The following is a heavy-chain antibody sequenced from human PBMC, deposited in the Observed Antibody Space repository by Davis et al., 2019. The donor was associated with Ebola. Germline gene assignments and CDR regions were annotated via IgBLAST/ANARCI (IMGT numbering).Heavy chain of an antibody. CDR2: ISSSGSTI. D-gene: IGHD2-15*01. J-gene: IGHJ6*02. CDR1: GFTFSDYY. Sequence: GESLKISCAASGFTFSDYYMSWIRQAPGQGLEWVSYISSSGSTIYYADSVQGRFTISRDNAKNSLYLQMNSLRAEDTAVYYCTRVGPMHCSGGSCCYYYGMDVWGQGTTVTVS. V-gene: IGHV3-11*01. CDR3: TRVGPMHCSGGSCCYYYGMDV.